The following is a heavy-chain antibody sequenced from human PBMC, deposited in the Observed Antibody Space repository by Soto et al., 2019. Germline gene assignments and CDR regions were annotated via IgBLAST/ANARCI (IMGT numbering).Heavy chain of an antibody. CDR3: AKDRSSFGY. V-gene: IGHV3-30*18. CDR1: GFTFSSYG. Sequence: QVQLVEAGGGVVQPGRSLRLSCAASGFTFSSYGMRWVRQAPGKGLEWVAVISYDGSNKYYADSVKGRFTISRDNSKNTLYLQMNSLRAEDTGVYYCAKDRSSFGYWGQGTLVTVSS. D-gene: IGHD6-13*01. CDR2: ISYDGSNK. J-gene: IGHJ4*02.